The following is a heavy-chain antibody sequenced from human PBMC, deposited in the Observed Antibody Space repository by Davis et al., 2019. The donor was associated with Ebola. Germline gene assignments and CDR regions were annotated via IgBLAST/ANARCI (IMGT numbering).Heavy chain of an antibody. CDR3: ARGPYGSGSYFDNYYYGMDV. J-gene: IGHJ6*02. D-gene: IGHD3-10*01. CDR1: GYIFTSYA. V-gene: IGHV1-3*01. Sequence: AASVKVSCKASGYIFTSYAMHWVRQAPGQRLEWMGWINAGNGDTKYSQKFRGRVTITRDTSASTAYMELSSLRSEDTAVYYCARGPYGSGSYFDNYYYGMDVWGQGTTVTVSS. CDR2: INAGNGDT.